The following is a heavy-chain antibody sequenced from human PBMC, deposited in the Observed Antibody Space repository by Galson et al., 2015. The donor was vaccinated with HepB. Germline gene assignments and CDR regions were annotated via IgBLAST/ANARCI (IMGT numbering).Heavy chain of an antibody. J-gene: IGHJ5*01. CDR1: GFAFDTHA. V-gene: IGHV3-23*01. CDR2: ISGNGDST. Sequence: SLRLSCAASGFAFDTHAMCWVRQAPGRGLEWISGISGNGDSTFYADSVKGRFTVSRDNSNNMLYLQMNSLRAEDAGLYFCAKGYGLFDSWGQGILVTVSS. CDR3: AKGYGLFDS. D-gene: IGHD5-18*01.